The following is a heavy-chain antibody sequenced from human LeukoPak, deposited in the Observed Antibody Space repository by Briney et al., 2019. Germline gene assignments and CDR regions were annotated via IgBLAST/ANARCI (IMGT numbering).Heavy chain of an antibody. V-gene: IGHV3-20*04. CDR3: AREGDLWFGELSFDY. CDR1: GFTFSNYA. Sequence: GGSLRLSCATSGFTFSNYAMGWVRQAPGKGLEWVSGINWNGGSTGYADSVKGRFTISRDNAKNSLYLQMNSLRAEDTALYYCAREGDLWFGELSFDYWGQGTLVTVSS. CDR2: INWNGGST. D-gene: IGHD3-10*01. J-gene: IGHJ4*02.